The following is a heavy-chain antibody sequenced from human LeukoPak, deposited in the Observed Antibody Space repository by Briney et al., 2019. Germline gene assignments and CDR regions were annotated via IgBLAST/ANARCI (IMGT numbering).Heavy chain of an antibody. Sequence: PSETLSLTCTVSGGSISSSSHYWDWIRQPPCKGLQCIGYIHYSGRTYYNPSLQSRVTISRDTSNNQFSLKLRSVTAADTAVYYCARRYGSSLRGFEFWGQRTLVTVSS. V-gene: IGHV4-30-4*08. CDR1: GGSISSSSHY. J-gene: IGHJ4*02. CDR3: ARRYGSSLRGFEF. D-gene: IGHD6-19*01. CDR2: IHYSGRT.